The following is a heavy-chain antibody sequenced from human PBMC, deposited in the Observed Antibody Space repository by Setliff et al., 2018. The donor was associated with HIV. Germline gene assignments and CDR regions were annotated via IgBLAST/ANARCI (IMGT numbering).Heavy chain of an antibody. J-gene: IGHJ6*03. CDR3: AGTAGWELPPRLYYYYYYMDV. CDR2: INPSGGST. D-gene: IGHD1-26*01. V-gene: IGHV1-46*01. CDR1: GYTFTSYY. Sequence: ASVKVSCKASGYTFTSYYMHWVRQAPGQGLEWMGIINPSGGSTSYAQKSQGRVTMTRDTSTSTVYMELSSQRSEDTAVYYCAGTAGWELPPRLYYYYYYMDVWGKGTTVTVSS.